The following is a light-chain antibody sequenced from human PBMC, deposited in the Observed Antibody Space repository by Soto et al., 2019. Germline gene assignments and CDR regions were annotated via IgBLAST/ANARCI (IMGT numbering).Light chain of an antibody. CDR2: AAS. V-gene: IGKV1-8*01. J-gene: IGKJ1*01. CDR3: QQYYSYPRT. CDR1: QGISSY. Sequence: AIRMTQSPSSLSASTGDRVTITCRASQGISSYLAWYQQKPGKAPKLLIYAASTLQSGVPSRFSGSGSGTYFTLTISCLHSEDFVNYYCQQYYSYPRTFGQGTKVEIK.